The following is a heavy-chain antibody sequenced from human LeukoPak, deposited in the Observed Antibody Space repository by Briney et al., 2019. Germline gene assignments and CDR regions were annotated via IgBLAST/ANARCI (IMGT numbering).Heavy chain of an antibody. CDR1: GYTFTAYS. J-gene: IGHJ4*02. V-gene: IGHV1-2*02. CDR3: ATVRMGATPFDY. D-gene: IGHD1-26*01. Sequence: GASVKVSCKTSGYTFTAYSIHWVRQAPGQGLEWMGWINPNSGDTDYAQKFQGGVTMTRDTSIGTGYMDLTRLRSDDTAVYYCATVRMGATPFDYWGQGTLLTVYS. CDR2: INPNSGDT.